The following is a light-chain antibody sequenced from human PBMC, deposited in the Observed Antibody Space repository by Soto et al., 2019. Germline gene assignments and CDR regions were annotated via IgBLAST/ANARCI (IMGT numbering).Light chain of an antibody. J-gene: IGKJ2*01. CDR1: QSVSSSY. V-gene: IGKV3-20*01. CDR2: GAS. Sequence: ESVSTQSPGTLSLSPGERATLSCRASQSVSSSYLAWYQQKPGQAPRLLIYGASTRATGIPDRFSGSGSGTDFTLTISRLEPEDFAVYYCQQYGSSPPYTFGQGTKVDIK. CDR3: QQYGSSPPYT.